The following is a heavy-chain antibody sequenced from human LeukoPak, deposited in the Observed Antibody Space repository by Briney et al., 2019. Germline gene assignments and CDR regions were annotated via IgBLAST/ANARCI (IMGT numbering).Heavy chain of an antibody. CDR1: GYTFTSYD. CDR2: MNPNSGNT. D-gene: IGHD5-24*01. Sequence: APVKVSCKASGYTFTSYDINWVRQATGQGLEWMGWMNPNSGNTGYAQKFQGRVTMTRNTSISTAYMELSSLRSEDTAVYYCARGKARDGYNYPGIFDYWGQGTLVTVSS. CDR3: ARGKARDGYNYPGIFDY. J-gene: IGHJ4*02. V-gene: IGHV1-8*01.